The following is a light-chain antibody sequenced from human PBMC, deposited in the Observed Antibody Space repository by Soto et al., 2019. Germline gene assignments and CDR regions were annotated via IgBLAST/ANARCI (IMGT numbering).Light chain of an antibody. CDR2: EVT. CDR1: SSDVGYYDY. J-gene: IGLJ1*01. V-gene: IGLV2-8*01. Sequence: QSALTQPPSASGFPGQSVTISCTGTSSDVGYYDYVSWYQQHPGKAPNLVIYEVTKRPSGVPDRVSASKSGNTASLTVSGLRAEEEADYYCSSYAGSNNFVFGSGTKLTVL. CDR3: SSYAGSNNFV.